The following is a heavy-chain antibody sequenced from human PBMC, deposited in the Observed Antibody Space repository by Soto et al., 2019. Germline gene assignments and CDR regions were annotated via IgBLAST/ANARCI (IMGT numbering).Heavy chain of an antibody. V-gene: IGHV5-51*01. D-gene: IGHD3-22*01. CDR2: IYPGDSDT. CDR1: GYSFTSYW. Sequence: GESLKISWKGSGYSFTSYWIGWVRQMPGKGLEWMGIIYPGDSDTRYSPSFQGQVTISADKSISTAYLQWSSLKASDTAMYYCARYDMLKEIYCYHGMLVSGPTSTVSV. J-gene: IGHJ6*02. CDR3: ARYDMLKEIYCYHGMLV.